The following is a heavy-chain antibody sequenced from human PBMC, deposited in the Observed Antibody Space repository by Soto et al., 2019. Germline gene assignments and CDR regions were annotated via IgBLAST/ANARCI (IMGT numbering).Heavy chain of an antibody. CDR2: MSRTGDNT. V-gene: IGHV3-23*01. J-gene: IGHJ4*02. CDR1: GFTFSSYS. D-gene: IGHD3-22*01. CDR3: AKDKSNSNPLYYFDF. Sequence: PXEFLRLSCAASGFTFSSYSMNWVRQAPGKGLEWVSSMSRTGDNTYYADSVKGRFTISRDNSKNTLYLQMNSLRAEDTAIYYCAKDKSNSNPLYYFDFWGPGTLVTVSS.